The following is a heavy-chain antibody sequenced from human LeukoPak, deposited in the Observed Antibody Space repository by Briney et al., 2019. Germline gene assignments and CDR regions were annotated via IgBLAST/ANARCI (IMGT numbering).Heavy chain of an antibody. Sequence: PSETLSLTCTVSGDCINNINKYYWSWIRQPPGKAPEWIGYISYSGSTNYNPSLNSRVTISVDMSKNQFSLKMTSVTAADTAVYYCVRGGPENGNWRYYFDFWGQGTLVSVSS. V-gene: IGHV4-61*01. CDR3: VRGGPENGNWRYYFDF. CDR2: ISYSGST. CDR1: GDCINNINKYY. D-gene: IGHD1-1*01. J-gene: IGHJ4*02.